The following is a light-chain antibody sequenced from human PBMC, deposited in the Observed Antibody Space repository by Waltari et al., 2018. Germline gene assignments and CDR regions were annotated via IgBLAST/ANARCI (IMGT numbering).Light chain of an antibody. CDR3: QQYNSYLYT. CDR2: KAS. CDR1: QSISSW. Sequence: DIQMTQSPATLSVSVGDRVTLTRRARQSISSWLTWYQQNPGKAPKLLIYKASSLESGVPSRFSGSGSGTEFTLTISRLQPDDFAIYYCQQYNSYLYTFGQGTKLEIK. V-gene: IGKV1-5*03. J-gene: IGKJ2*01.